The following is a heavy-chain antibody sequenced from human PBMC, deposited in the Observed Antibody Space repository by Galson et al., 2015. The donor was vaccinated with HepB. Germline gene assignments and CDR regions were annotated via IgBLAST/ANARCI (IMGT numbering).Heavy chain of an antibody. D-gene: IGHD3-10*01. J-gene: IGHJ4*02. Sequence: SVKVSCKASGGTFSSYAISWVRQAPGQGLEWMGGIIPIFGTANYAQKFQGRVTITADESTGTAYMELRSLRSDDTAVYYCAREGTYYYGSGNDYWGQGTLVTVSS. V-gene: IGHV1-69*13. CDR2: IIPIFGTA. CDR1: GGTFSSYA. CDR3: AREGTYYYGSGNDY.